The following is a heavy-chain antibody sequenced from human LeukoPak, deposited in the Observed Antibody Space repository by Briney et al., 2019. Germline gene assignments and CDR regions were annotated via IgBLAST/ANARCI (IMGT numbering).Heavy chain of an antibody. CDR3: ARGNYYYYGMDV. CDR1: GVSISSGDYY. J-gene: IGHJ6*02. Sequence: PSQTLSLTCTVSGVSISSGDYYWRWIRQPPGKGLEWIGEINHSGSTNYNPSLKSRVTISVDTSKNQFSLKLSSVTAADTAVYYCARGNYYYYGMDVWGQGTTVTVSS. V-gene: IGHV4-30-4*08. CDR2: INHSGST.